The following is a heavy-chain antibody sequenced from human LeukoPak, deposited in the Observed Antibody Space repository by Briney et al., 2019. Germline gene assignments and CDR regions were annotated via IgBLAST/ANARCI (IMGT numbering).Heavy chain of an antibody. CDR1: RFTFSGFA. CDR2: ISSDGSNK. Sequence: HAGGSLRLSCAASRFTFSGFAMHWVRQAPGKGLEWMAVISSDGSNKFYADSVKGRFIISRDNSKSTLYLQMNSLRAEDTAVYYCAKDRGGDYDILTGYKAAGLLPAYWGQGTLVTVSS. J-gene: IGHJ4*02. CDR3: AKDRGGDYDILTGYKAAGLLPAY. D-gene: IGHD3-9*01. V-gene: IGHV3-30*04.